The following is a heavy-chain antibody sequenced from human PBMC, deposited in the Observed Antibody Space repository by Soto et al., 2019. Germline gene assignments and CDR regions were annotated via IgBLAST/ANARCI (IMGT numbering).Heavy chain of an antibody. J-gene: IGHJ4*02. CDR2: IDWDDDK. V-gene: IGHV2-70*01. D-gene: IGHD3-22*01. CDR1: GFSLSTSGMC. Sequence: SGPTLVNPTQTLTLTCTFSGFSLSTSGMCVSWIRQPPGKALEWLALIDWDDDKYYCTSLKTRLTISKDTSKNQVVLTMTNMDPVDTATYYCARTTYYYDSSGYYYEDYWGQGTLVTVSS. CDR3: ARTTYYYDSSGYYYEDY.